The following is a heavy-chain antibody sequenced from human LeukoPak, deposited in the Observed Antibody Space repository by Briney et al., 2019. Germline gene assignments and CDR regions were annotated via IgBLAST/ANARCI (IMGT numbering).Heavy chain of an antibody. V-gene: IGHV3-7*01. J-gene: IGHJ5*02. CDR1: GFTFSSYW. D-gene: IGHD1-26*01. Sequence: GGSLRLSCAASGFTFSSYWMSWVRQAPGKGLEWVANIKKDGSEKYYVDSVKGRFTISRDNAKNSLYLQMNSLRAEDTAVYYCARGAPRGSQGWFDPWGQGTLVTVSS. CDR2: IKKDGSEK. CDR3: ARGAPRGSQGWFDP.